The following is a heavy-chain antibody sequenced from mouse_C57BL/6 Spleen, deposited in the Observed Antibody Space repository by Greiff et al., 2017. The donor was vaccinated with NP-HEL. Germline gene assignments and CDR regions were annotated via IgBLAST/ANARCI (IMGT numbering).Heavy chain of an antibody. V-gene: IGHV1-64*01. CDR3: ARQTDWGYWYFEV. CDR1: GYTFTSYW. J-gene: IGHJ1*03. CDR2: IHPNSGST. D-gene: IGHD4-1*01. Sequence: QVQLKQSGAELVKPGASVKLSCKASGYTFTSYWMHWVKQRPGQGLEWIGMIHPNSGSTNYNEKFKSKATLTVDKSSSTAYMQLSSLTSEDSAVYYCARQTDWGYWYFEVWGTGTTVTVSS.